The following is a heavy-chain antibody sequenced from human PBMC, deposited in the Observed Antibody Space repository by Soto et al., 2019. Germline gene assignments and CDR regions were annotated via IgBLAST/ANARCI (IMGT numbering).Heavy chain of an antibody. CDR1: GFTFXDYA. CDR2: ISWNSGSI. V-gene: IGHV3-9*01. CDR3: AKDTQPYSSYMDV. J-gene: IGHJ6*03. D-gene: IGHD4-4*01. Sequence: SLRLSCAASGFTFXDYAMHGVRQAPGKGLEWVSGISWNSGSIGYADSVKGRFTISRDNAKNSLYLQMNSLRAEDTALYYCAKDTQPYSSYMDVWGKGTTVTVSS.